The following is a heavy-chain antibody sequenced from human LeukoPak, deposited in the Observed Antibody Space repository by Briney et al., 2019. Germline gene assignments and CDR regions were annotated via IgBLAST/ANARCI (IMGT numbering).Heavy chain of an antibody. J-gene: IGHJ3*02. CDR2: INPNSGGT. CDR3: ARVGSVCSSTSCYAFDI. V-gene: IGHV1-2*06. D-gene: IGHD2-2*01. CDR1: GYTFTGYY. Sequence: GASVKVSCKASGYTFTGYYMHWVRQAPGQGLEWMGRINPNSGGTNYAQKFQGRVTMTRDTSISTVYMELSSLRSEDTAVYYCARVGSVCSSTSCYAFDIWGQGTMVTVSS.